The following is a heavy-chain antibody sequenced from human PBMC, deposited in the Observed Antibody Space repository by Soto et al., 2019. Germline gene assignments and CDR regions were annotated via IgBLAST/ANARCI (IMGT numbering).Heavy chain of an antibody. V-gene: IGHV4-30-2*01. CDR2: IYHSGST. CDR1: GGSISSGGYY. D-gene: IGHD5-12*01. CDR3: ARRRGFPYYYGMDV. J-gene: IGHJ6*02. Sequence: PSETLSLTCTVSGGSISSGGYYWSRIRQHPGKGLEWIGNIYHSGSTYYNPSLKSRVTISVDRSKNQFSLKLSSVTAADTAVYYCARRRGFPYYYGMDVWGQGTTVTVSS.